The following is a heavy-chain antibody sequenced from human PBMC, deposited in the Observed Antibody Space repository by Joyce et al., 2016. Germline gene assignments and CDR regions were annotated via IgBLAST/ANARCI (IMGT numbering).Heavy chain of an antibody. Sequence: DVQLVQSGAEVKKPGESLKISCKGSGYTFSSYWIAWVRQMPGKGLEWMGVIYPGDSDAKYSPSFQGHITISVDKSISTAYLQWRSLKASDTAVYYCARRTHSSGWSLSWFDPWGQGSLVTVSA. CDR3: ARRTHSSGWSLSWFDP. J-gene: IGHJ5*02. CDR2: IYPGDSDA. CDR1: GYTFSSYW. D-gene: IGHD6-19*01. V-gene: IGHV5-51*01.